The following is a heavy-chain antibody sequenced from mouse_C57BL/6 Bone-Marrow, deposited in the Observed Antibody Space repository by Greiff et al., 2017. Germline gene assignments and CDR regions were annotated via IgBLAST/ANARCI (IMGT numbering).Heavy chain of an antibody. CDR3: ASRRDDGYWAPFAY. CDR1: GFTFSSYG. Sequence: EVKLMESGGDLVKPGGSLKLSCAASGFTFSSYGMSWVRQTPDKRLEWVATISSGGSYTSYPDSVKGRFTISRDNAKNTLYLQMSSLKSDDTAMYYCASRRDDGYWAPFAYWGQGTLVTVSA. J-gene: IGHJ3*01. D-gene: IGHD2-3*01. CDR2: ISSGGSYT. V-gene: IGHV5-6*02.